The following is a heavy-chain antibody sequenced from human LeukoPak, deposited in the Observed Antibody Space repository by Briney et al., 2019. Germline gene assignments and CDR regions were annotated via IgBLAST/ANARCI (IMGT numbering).Heavy chain of an antibody. Sequence: SETLSLTCAVYGGSFSGYYWSWIRQPPGKGLEWTGEINHSGSTNYNPSLKSRVTISVDTSKNQFSLKLSSVTAADTAVYYCARGARVDVWGQGTLVTVSS. CDR1: GGSFSGYY. V-gene: IGHV4-34*01. CDR2: INHSGST. J-gene: IGHJ4*02. CDR3: ARGARVDV. D-gene: IGHD2-15*01.